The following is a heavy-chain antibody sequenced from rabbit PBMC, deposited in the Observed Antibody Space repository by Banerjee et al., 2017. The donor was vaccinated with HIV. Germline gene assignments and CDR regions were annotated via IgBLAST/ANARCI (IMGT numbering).Heavy chain of an antibody. V-gene: IGHV1S45*01. Sequence: QEQVEESGGDLVKPEGSLTLTCTASGFSFSSYYWICWVRRALGKGLEWIACIYVGSGGTTYYASWAKGRFTISKTSSTTVTLQMTSLTAADTATYFCARDRGDWGYYFNLWGPGTLVTVS. J-gene: IGHJ4*01. CDR1: GFSFSSYYW. CDR3: ARDRGDWGYYFNL. CDR2: IYVGSGGTT. D-gene: IGHD4-1*01.